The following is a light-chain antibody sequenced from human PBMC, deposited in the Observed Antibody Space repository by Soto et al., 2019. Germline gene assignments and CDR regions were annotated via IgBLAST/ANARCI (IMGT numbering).Light chain of an antibody. CDR3: QQRNDWPST. Sequence: EIVLTQSPATLSLSPGERATLSCRASQSVGTYFAWYQQKPGQAPRLLIYDSSNRATGIPARFSGSGSGTDFTLTISSLEPEDVSVYYCQQRNDWPSTFGGGTKVEI. CDR1: QSVGTY. V-gene: IGKV3-11*01. CDR2: DSS. J-gene: IGKJ4*01.